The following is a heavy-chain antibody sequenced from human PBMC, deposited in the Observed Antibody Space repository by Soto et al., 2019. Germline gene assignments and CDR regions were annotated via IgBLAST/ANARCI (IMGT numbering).Heavy chain of an antibody. CDR1: GYTFTSYG. D-gene: IGHD3-10*01. Sequence: ASVKVSCKASGYTFTSYGISWVRQAPGQGLEWMGWISAYNGNTNYAQKLQARVTMTTETSTSTAYMELRSLRSDDTAVYYCAREVITMVRGVYYYGMDVWGQGTTVT. V-gene: IGHV1-18*01. CDR2: ISAYNGNT. CDR3: AREVITMVRGVYYYGMDV. J-gene: IGHJ6*02.